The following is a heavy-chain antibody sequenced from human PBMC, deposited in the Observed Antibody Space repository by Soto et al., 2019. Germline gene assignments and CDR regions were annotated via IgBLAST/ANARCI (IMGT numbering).Heavy chain of an antibody. CDR2: IIPIFGTA. CDR1: GGTFSSYA. CDR3: ARGNYITGTTGIYYYYYGMDV. Sequence: QVQLVQSGAEVQKPGSSVKVSCKASGGTFSSYAISWVRQAPGQGLEWMGGIIPIFGTANYAQKFQGRVTITADESTSTAYMELSSLRSEDTAVYYCARGNYITGTTGIYYYYYGMDVWGQGTTVTVSS. J-gene: IGHJ6*02. D-gene: IGHD1-20*01. V-gene: IGHV1-69*01.